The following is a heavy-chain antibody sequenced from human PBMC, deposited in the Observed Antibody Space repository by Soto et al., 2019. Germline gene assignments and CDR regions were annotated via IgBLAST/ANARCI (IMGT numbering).Heavy chain of an antibody. CDR1: GYTFTSYD. CDR3: ATKNDSPHDY. V-gene: IGHV1-8*01. CDR2: MNPNSGNT. J-gene: IGHJ4*02. Sequence: GASVKVSCKASGYTFTSYDINWVRQATGQGLEWMGWMNPNSGNTGYAQKFQGRVTMTTDTSTSTAYMELRSLRSDDTAVYYCATKNDSPHDYWGQGTLVTVSS. D-gene: IGHD1-1*01.